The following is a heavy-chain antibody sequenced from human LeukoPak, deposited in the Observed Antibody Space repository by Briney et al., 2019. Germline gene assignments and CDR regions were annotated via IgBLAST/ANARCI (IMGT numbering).Heavy chain of an antibody. V-gene: IGHV1-46*01. Sequence: ASVKVSCKASGYTFTSYFMHWVRQAPGQGLEWMGIINPSGGSTSYAQKFQGRVTMTRDTSTSTVYMELSTPRSEDTAVYYSARTAGRTFDYWGQGTLVTVSS. CDR1: GYTFTSYF. J-gene: IGHJ4*02. D-gene: IGHD6-13*01. CDR3: ARTAGRTFDY. CDR2: INPSGGST.